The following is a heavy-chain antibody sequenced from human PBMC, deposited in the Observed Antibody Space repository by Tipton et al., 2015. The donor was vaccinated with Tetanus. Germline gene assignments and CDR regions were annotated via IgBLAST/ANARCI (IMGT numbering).Heavy chain of an antibody. CDR3: ARIYDFWSGYYSDH. Sequence: TLSLTCSVSGGAFRRENFYWSWIRQPPGKGLEWIGYIYHSETTYYNPTLKSRVTISVDTSKNQFSLKLSSVTAADTAVYYCARIYDFWSGYYSDHWGQGTLVTVSS. V-gene: IGHV4-30-4*01. CDR1: GGAFRRENFY. CDR2: IYHSETT. J-gene: IGHJ4*02. D-gene: IGHD3-3*01.